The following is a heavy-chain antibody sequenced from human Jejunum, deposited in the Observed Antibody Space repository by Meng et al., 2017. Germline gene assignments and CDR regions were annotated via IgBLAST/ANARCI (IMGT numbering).Heavy chain of an antibody. Sequence: GESLKISCAASGFTFSSYAMNWVRQAPGKGLEWVSSISGSGDTTYSADSVQGRFTISRDNSKNTLYLQMNSLRAEDTAIYYCAKWGGGWYYYGDFSGKLADHWGQGTLVTVSS. J-gene: IGHJ4*02. CDR1: GFTFSSYA. CDR2: ISGSGDTT. CDR3: AKWGGGWYYYGDFSGKLADH. V-gene: IGHV3-23*01. D-gene: IGHD3-10*01.